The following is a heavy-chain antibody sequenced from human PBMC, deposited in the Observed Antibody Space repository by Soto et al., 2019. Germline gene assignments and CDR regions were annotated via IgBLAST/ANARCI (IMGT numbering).Heavy chain of an antibody. J-gene: IGHJ4*02. CDR1: GFTFSSYG. Sequence: GGSLRLSCAASGFTFSSYGMHWVRQAPGKGLEWVAVISYDGSNKYYADSVKGRFTISRDNSKNTLYLQMNSLRAEDTAVYYCAKDVFTGGFDYWGQGTLVTVSS. CDR3: AKDVFTGGFDY. V-gene: IGHV3-30*18. D-gene: IGHD2-8*02. CDR2: ISYDGSNK.